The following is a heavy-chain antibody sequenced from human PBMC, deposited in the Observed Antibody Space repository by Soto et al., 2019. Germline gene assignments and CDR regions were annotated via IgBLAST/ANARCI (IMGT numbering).Heavy chain of an antibody. Sequence: EVQLVESGGTLVQPGGSLRLSCAASGFTFSRYWMSWVRQAPGKGLEWVANIKHDGSETYYVDSVRGRFTISKDDAKNSLFLQMSSLRAEDTAVYYCARDGVGWDFWGQGTLVTVSS. CDR1: GFTFSRYW. CDR2: IKHDGSET. V-gene: IGHV3-7*05. D-gene: IGHD6-19*01. CDR3: ARDGVGWDF. J-gene: IGHJ4*02.